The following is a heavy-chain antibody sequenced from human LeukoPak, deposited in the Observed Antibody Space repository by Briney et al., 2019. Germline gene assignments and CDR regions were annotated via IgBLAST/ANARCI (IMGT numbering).Heavy chain of an antibody. Sequence: PSETLSLTCTVSGGSISSYYWSWIRQPPGKGLEWIGYIYYTGSTNYNPSLKSRVTISVDTSKNQFSLKLSSVTAADTAVYYCARNPFVGLWKYDAFDIWGQGTMVTVSS. D-gene: IGHD2-2*01. CDR3: ARNPFVGLWKYDAFDI. V-gene: IGHV4-59*12. CDR2: IYYTGST. CDR1: GGSISSYY. J-gene: IGHJ3*02.